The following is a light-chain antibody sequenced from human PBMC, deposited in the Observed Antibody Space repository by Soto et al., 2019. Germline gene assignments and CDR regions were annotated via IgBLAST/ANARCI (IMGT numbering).Light chain of an antibody. CDR2: STS. CDR1: TGAVTSGYY. J-gene: IGLJ2*01. Sequence: QAVVTQEPSLTVSPGGTVTLTCASSTGAVTSGYYPNWFQQKPGQAPRALIYSTSNKHPWTPARFSGSLLGGKAALTLSGVQPEEEAEYYCLLYYGGAVVFGGGTKLTVL. V-gene: IGLV7-43*01. CDR3: LLYYGGAVV.